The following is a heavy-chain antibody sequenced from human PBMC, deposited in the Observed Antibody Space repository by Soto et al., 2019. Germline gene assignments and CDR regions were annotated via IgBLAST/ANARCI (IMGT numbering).Heavy chain of an antibody. Sequence: ASVKVSCTASGYTFTSYGISWVRQAPGQGLEWMGWISAYNGNTDYAQKLQGRVTMTTDTSTSTAYMELRSLRSDDTAVYYCARDLAWAARPLFDYWGQGTLVTVSS. V-gene: IGHV1-18*01. J-gene: IGHJ4*02. CDR1: GYTFTSYG. CDR3: ARDLAWAARPLFDY. D-gene: IGHD6-6*01. CDR2: ISAYNGNT.